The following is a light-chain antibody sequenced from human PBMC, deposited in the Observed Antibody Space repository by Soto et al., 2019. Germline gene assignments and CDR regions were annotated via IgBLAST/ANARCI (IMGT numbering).Light chain of an antibody. J-gene: IGKJ5*01. CDR3: QQYITYST. Sequence: DIQMTQSPSTLSASVGDRVTITCRASQSISSWLAWYQQKPGKAPKLLIYKASSLESGVPSRFNGSGSGTEFTLTISSLQPDDFATYYCQQYITYSTFGQGTRLEIK. CDR2: KAS. CDR1: QSISSW. V-gene: IGKV1-5*03.